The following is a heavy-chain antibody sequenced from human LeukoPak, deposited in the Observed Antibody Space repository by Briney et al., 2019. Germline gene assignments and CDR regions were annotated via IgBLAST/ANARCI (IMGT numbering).Heavy chain of an antibody. D-gene: IGHD3-16*02. CDR2: ISSSSSTM. CDR3: AKSLTSLKLYYFDY. Sequence: GGSLRLSCAASGFTFSSYSMNWVRQAPGKGLEWVSYISSSSSTMYYADSVTGRFTISRDNSKNTLYLQMNSLRAEDTAVYYCAKSLTSLKLYYFDYWGQGTLVTVSS. CDR1: GFTFSSYS. J-gene: IGHJ4*02. V-gene: IGHV3-48*04.